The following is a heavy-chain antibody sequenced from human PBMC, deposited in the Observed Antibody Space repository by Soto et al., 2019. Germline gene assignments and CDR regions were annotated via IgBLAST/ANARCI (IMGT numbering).Heavy chain of an antibody. V-gene: IGHV3-11*01. D-gene: IGHD3-10*01. CDR2: ISSIGSTI. Sequence: GGSLRLSCAAAGFTFSDYYMSWIRQAPGKGLEWVAYISSIGSTIYYADSVKGRFPMSRDNAKNSLYLKMNSLRAEDTAVYYCARAVRRFGELFGYYYYMDVWGKGTTVTVSS. CDR1: GFTFSDYY. J-gene: IGHJ6*03. CDR3: ARAVRRFGELFGYYYYMDV.